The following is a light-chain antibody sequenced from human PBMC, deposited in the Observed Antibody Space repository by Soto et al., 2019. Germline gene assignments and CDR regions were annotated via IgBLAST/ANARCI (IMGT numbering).Light chain of an antibody. Sequence: QSALTQPASVSGSPGQSITISCTGTSSDVGGYDYVSWYQHHPGKAPKLMIYDVSNRPSGVSSRFSGSKSDNTASLTIYGLQAEDEADYYCSSYTGSSTSYVFGSGTKVTVL. CDR3: SSYTGSSTSYV. CDR1: SSDVGGYDY. V-gene: IGLV2-14*01. J-gene: IGLJ1*01. CDR2: DVS.